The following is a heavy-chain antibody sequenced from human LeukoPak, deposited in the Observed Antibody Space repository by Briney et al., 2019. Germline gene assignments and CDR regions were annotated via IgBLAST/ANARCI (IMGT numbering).Heavy chain of an antibody. V-gene: IGHV1-46*01. Sequence: GASVKVSCKASGYTFTSYYMHWERQAPGQGLEWMGIINPSGGSTSYAQRFQGRVTMTRDTSTSTVYMELSSLRSEDTAVYYCQAATEDFDYWGQGTLVTVSS. D-gene: IGHD2-15*01. CDR3: QAATEDFDY. CDR1: GYTFTSYY. CDR2: INPSGGST. J-gene: IGHJ4*02.